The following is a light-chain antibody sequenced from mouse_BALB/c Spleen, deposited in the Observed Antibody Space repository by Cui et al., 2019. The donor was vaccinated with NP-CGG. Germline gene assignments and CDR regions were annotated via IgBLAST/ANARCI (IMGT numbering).Light chain of an antibody. CDR1: TGAVTTSNY. Sequence: VVTRESALTTSPGETVTLTCRSSTGAVTTSNYANWVQEKPDHLFTGLIGGTNNRAPGVPARFSGSLIGDKAALTITGAQTEDEAIYFCALWYSNHWVFGGGTKLTVL. CDR3: ALWYSNHWV. V-gene: IGLV1*01. CDR2: GTN. J-gene: IGLJ1*01.